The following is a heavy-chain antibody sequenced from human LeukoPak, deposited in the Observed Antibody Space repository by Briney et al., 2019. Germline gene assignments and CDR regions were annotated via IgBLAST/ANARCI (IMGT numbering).Heavy chain of an antibody. D-gene: IGHD3-10*01. CDR1: GGSFSGYY. CDR3: ARDSYGSALGSYYYYMDV. J-gene: IGHJ6*03. CDR2: IYYSGST. V-gene: IGHV4-59*01. Sequence: SETLSLTCAVYGGSFSGYYWSWIRQPPGKGLEWIGYIYYSGSTNYNPSLKSRVTISVDTSKNQFSLKLSSVTAADTAVYYCARDSYGSALGSYYYYMDVWGKGTTVTISS.